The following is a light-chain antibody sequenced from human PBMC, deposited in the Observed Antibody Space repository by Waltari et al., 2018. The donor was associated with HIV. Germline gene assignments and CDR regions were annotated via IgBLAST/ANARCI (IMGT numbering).Light chain of an antibody. V-gene: IGLV1-47*01. Sequence: QSVLTQPPSASGTPGQRVTISCSGSNSNIENNYVYWYQHLPGTAPKLLIYRNNQRPSGVPDRFSGSKSGTSASLAISGLRSEDEADYYCATWDDSLSGYVFGTGTKVTVL. CDR2: RNN. CDR3: ATWDDSLSGYV. CDR1: NSNIENNY. J-gene: IGLJ1*01.